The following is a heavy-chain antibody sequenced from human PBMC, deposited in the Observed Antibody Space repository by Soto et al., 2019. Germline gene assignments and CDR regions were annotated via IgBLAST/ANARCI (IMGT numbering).Heavy chain of an antibody. CDR3: AHRPGVGGGYVGEDVVWYYFDY. Sequence: QITLKESGPTLVKPTQTLTLTCTFSGFSLTTSGVGVGWIRQPPGKALEWLALIYWDDDKRYSPSLKRRLITTKDNTKNQVVLTMTNMDPVNTATYYCAHRPGVGGGYVGEDVVWYYFDYWGQGTLVTVSS. CDR2: IYWDDDK. CDR1: GFSLTTSGVG. J-gene: IGHJ4*02. V-gene: IGHV2-5*02. D-gene: IGHD2-15*01.